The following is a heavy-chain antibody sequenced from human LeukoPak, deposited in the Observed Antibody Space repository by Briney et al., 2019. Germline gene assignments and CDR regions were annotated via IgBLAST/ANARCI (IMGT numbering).Heavy chain of an antibody. D-gene: IGHD5-12*01. Sequence: SETLSLTCTVSGGSISGYYWNWIRQPPGKGLEWLGYIFYSGSTNYNPSLKSRVTMSLDTSKNQFSLRLTSVTAADTAVYYCARGFDSKSTYFDYWGQGTLVTVSS. J-gene: IGHJ4*02. V-gene: IGHV4-59*01. CDR3: ARGFDSKSTYFDY. CDR1: GGSISGYY. CDR2: IFYSGST.